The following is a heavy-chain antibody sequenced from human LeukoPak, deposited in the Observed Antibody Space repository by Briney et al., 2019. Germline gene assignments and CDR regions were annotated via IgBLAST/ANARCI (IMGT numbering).Heavy chain of an antibody. Sequence: GGSLRLSCAASGFSFINHAMSWVRQAPGKGLEWVSAISGSGDATKYADSVKGRFTISRDTSKNTLYLQMDSLRAEDTAVYYCARVIELWLNFDYWGQGTLVTVSS. J-gene: IGHJ4*02. CDR1: GFSFINHA. CDR3: ARVIELWLNFDY. V-gene: IGHV3-23*01. CDR2: ISGSGDAT. D-gene: IGHD5-18*01.